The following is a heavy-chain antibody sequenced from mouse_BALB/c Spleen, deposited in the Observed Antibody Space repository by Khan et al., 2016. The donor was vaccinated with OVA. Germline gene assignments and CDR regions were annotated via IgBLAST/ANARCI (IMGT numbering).Heavy chain of an antibody. Sequence: EVQLQESGPGLVKPSQSLSLTCTVTGYSITSDYAWNWIRQFPGNKLEWMDYISYSGSTSYNPSLKSRISITRDTSKNQFFLQLNSVTTGDTATYYCARRAYYANWYFDVWGAGTTVTVSS. CDR2: ISYSGST. J-gene: IGHJ1*01. V-gene: IGHV3-2*02. CDR1: GYSITSDYA. CDR3: ARRAYYANWYFDV. D-gene: IGHD1-1*02.